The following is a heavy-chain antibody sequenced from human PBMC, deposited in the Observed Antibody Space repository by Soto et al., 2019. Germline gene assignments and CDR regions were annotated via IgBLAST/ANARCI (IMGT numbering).Heavy chain of an antibody. CDR1: GFTFSVYA. Sequence: QVQLVESGGGVVQPGRSLRLSCAASGFTFSVYAMHWVRQAPGKGLDWVALVSYDGNNHYYADSVKGRFTISRDNSKNALYLQMNSLRAEDTAVYYCARGYSTPSLWPPDSWGQGTLVTVSS. CDR2: VSYDGNNH. CDR3: ARGYSTPSLWPPDS. J-gene: IGHJ5*01. D-gene: IGHD6-6*01. V-gene: IGHV3-30-3*01.